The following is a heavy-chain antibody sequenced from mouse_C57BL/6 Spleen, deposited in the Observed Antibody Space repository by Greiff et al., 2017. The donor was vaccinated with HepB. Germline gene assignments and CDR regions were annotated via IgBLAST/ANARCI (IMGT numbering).Heavy chain of an antibody. J-gene: IGHJ2*01. CDR2: INPSNGGT. CDR1: GYTFTSYW. CDR3: ANYDGSGYAFEY. D-gene: IGHD1-1*01. V-gene: IGHV1-53*01. Sequence: QVQLQQPGTELVKPGASVKLSCKASGYTFTSYWMPWVKQRPGQGLEWIGNINPSNGGTNYNEKFKSKATLTVDKSSSTAYMQLSSLTSGDSEVYYCANYDGSGYAFEYWGKGATLTFSS.